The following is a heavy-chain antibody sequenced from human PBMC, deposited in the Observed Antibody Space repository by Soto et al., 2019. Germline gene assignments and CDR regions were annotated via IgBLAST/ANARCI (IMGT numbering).Heavy chain of an antibody. J-gene: IGHJ5*02. Sequence: QVQLVQSGAEVKKPGASVKVSCKASGYTFTSYDIIWVRQATGQGLEWMGWMNPSTGNTDSAEKSQGRLTRTRNTSISTVYMELSSLSFEDTAVYYCARGRIIVAGGFDPWGQGTRVTVSS. CDR2: MNPSTGNT. CDR3: ARGRIIVAGGFDP. CDR1: GYTFTSYD. D-gene: IGHD6-19*01. V-gene: IGHV1-8*01.